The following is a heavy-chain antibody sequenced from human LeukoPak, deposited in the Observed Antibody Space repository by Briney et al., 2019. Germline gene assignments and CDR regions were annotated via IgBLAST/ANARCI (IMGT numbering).Heavy chain of an antibody. J-gene: IGHJ4*02. CDR2: ISSSSSYI. Sequence: AGGSLRLSCAASGFTFSSYSMNWVRQAPGKGLEWVSSISSSSSYIYYADSVKGRFTISRDNAKNSLYLQMNSLRAEDTAVYYCARDQSGTLDYWGQGTLVTVSS. CDR3: ARDQSGTLDY. CDR1: GFTFSSYS. V-gene: IGHV3-21*01.